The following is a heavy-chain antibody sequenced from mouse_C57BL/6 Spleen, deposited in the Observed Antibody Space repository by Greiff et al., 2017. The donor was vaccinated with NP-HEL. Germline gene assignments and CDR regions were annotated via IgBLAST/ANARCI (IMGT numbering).Heavy chain of an antibody. D-gene: IGHD1-2*01. Sequence: QVQLQQSGAELVKPGASVKMSCKASGYTFTSYWITWVKQRPGQGLEWIGDIYPGSGSTNYNEKFKSKATLTVDTSSSTAYMQLSSLTSEDSAVYYCARPLLRHWYFDVWGTGTTVTVSS. CDR3: ARPLLRHWYFDV. V-gene: IGHV1-55*01. CDR1: GYTFTSYW. J-gene: IGHJ1*03. CDR2: IYPGSGST.